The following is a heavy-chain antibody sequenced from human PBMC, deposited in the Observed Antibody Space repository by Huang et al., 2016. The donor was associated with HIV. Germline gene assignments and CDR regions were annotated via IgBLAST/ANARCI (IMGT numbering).Heavy chain of an antibody. CDR2: ISYDGRSQ. Sequence: QLQLVESGGGVVQPGTSLRVSCAASGFTFSGFGMHWVRQAPGKGLEWVAVISYDGRSQFYAGSVKGRFTSSRDNSDNTLHLQMNSLRPDDTGVYYCAKESRWFSSLDHWGQGILVTVSS. D-gene: IGHD2-15*01. J-gene: IGHJ4*02. CDR3: AKESRWFSSLDH. V-gene: IGHV3-30*18. CDR1: GFTFSGFG.